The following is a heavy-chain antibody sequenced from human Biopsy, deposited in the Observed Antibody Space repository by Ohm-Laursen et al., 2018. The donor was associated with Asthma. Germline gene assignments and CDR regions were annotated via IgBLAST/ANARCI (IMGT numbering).Heavy chain of an antibody. CDR3: ARAQDYYDSRGYYRSFDY. CDR2: IYYSGST. J-gene: IGHJ4*02. D-gene: IGHD3-22*01. CDR1: YGSITSGGYY. Sequence: SDTLSLTCTVSYGSITSGGYYWTWIRQHPGKGLEWIGFIYYSGSTYSNPSLKSRVSISIDTSKNQFSLKLSSVTAADTAVYYCARAQDYYDSRGYYRSFDYWGQGTLVTVSS. V-gene: IGHV4-31*03.